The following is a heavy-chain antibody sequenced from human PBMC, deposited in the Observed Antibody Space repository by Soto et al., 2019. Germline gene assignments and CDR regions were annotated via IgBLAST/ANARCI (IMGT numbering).Heavy chain of an antibody. CDR1: GYTFTSYY. D-gene: IGHD3-3*01. Sequence: SVKVSFKASGYTFTSYYMHWVRQAPGQGLEWMGIINPSGGSTSYAQKFQGRVTMTRDTSTSTVYMELSSLRSEDTAVYYCARDRDTIFGVTRGGYYYGMDVWGQGTTVTVSS. CDR3: ARDRDTIFGVTRGGYYYGMDV. CDR2: INPSGGST. V-gene: IGHV1-46*01. J-gene: IGHJ6*02.